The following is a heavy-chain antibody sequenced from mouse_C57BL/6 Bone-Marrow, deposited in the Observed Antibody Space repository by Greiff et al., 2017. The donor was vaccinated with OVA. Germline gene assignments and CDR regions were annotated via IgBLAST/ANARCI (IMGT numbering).Heavy chain of an antibody. J-gene: IGHJ4*01. CDR3: TIGYSNYYAMDY. Sequence: QVQLKESGAELVRPGASVTLSCKASGYTFTDYEMHWVKQTPVHGLEWIGAIDPETGGTAYNQKFKGKAILTVDKSSSTAYMELRSLTSEDSAVYYCTIGYSNYYAMDYWGQGTSVTVSS. V-gene: IGHV1-15*01. CDR2: IDPETGGT. D-gene: IGHD2-5*01. CDR1: GYTFTDYE.